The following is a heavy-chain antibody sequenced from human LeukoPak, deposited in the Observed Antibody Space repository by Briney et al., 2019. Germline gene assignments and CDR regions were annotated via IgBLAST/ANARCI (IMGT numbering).Heavy chain of an antibody. Sequence: GGSLRLSCAASGFTFSSYSMNWVRQAPGKGLEWVSSISSSSSYIYYADPVKGRFTISRDNAKNSLYLQMNSLRAEDTAVYYCARQHYYGSEALYYYGMDVWGQGTTVTVSS. CDR1: GFTFSSYS. CDR3: ARQHYYGSEALYYYGMDV. V-gene: IGHV3-21*01. D-gene: IGHD3-10*01. CDR2: ISSSSSYI. J-gene: IGHJ6*02.